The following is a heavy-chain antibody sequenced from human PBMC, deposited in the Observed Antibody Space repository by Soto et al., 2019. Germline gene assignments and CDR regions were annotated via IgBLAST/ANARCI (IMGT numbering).Heavy chain of an antibody. V-gene: IGHV4-59*01. J-gene: IGHJ4*02. Sequence: TLSLTCTVSGGSISSNYWTWIRQRPGKGLEWIGYVYNSGSTNYNPSLKSRVTISEDTSKSQFSLKVNSMTAADTAVYYCARYRREAVAGYTLDNWGQGILVTVSS. D-gene: IGHD6-13*01. CDR3: ARYRREAVAGYTLDN. CDR2: VYNSGST. CDR1: GGSISSNY.